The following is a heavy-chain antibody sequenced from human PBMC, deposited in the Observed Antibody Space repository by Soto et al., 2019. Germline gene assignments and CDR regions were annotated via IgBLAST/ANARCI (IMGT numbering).Heavy chain of an antibody. CDR1: GGSISSYY. D-gene: IGHD3-3*01. J-gene: IGHJ4*02. Sequence: SETLSLTCTVSGGSISSYYWSWIRQPPGKGLEWIGYIYYSGSTNYNPSLKSRVTISVDTSKNQFSLKLSSVTAADTAVYYCARGGDYDFYYFDYWGQGTLVTVSS. CDR3: ARGGDYDFYYFDY. CDR2: IYYSGST. V-gene: IGHV4-59*01.